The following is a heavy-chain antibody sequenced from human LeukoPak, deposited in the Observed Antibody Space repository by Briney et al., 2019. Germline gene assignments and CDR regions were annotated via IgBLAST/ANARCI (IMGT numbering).Heavy chain of an antibody. V-gene: IGHV4-39*07. Sequence: HPSETLSLTCTVSGGSISSSSYYWGWIRHPPGKGLEWIGSIYYSGSTYYNPSLKSRVTISVDTSNDQFSLKLSSVTAADTAVYYCARTTADSGGGSYYGRGQYYFDYCGHGTLVIASS. CDR3: ARTTADSGGGSYYGRGQYYFDY. J-gene: IGHJ4*01. CDR1: GGSISSSSYY. D-gene: IGHD1-26*01. CDR2: IYYSGST.